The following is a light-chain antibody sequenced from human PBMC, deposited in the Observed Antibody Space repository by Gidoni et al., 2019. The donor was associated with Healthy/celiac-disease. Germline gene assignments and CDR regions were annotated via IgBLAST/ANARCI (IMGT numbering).Light chain of an antibody. CDR1: SSDVGSYNL. J-gene: IGLJ2*01. Sequence: SALTQPASVSGSPGQSITISCTGTSSDVGSYNLVSWYQQHPGKAPKLMIYEGSKRPSGVSNRFSGSKSGNTASLTISGRQAEDEADYYCCSYAGSSTRVGFGGGTKLTVL. CDR3: CSYAGSSTRVG. CDR2: EGS. V-gene: IGLV2-23*01.